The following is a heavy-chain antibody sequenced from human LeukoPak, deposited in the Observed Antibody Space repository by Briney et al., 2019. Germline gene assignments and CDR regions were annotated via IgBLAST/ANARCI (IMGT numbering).Heavy chain of an antibody. CDR1: GGSFSGYY. CDR3: ARETGIRGYCSSTSCSYYMDV. CDR2: INHSGST. V-gene: IGHV4-34*01. Sequence: PSETLSLTCAVYGGSFSGYYWSWIRQPPGKGLEWTGEINHSGSTNYNPSLKSRVTISVDTSKNQFSLKLSSVTAADTAVYYCARETGIRGYCSSTSCSYYMDVWGKGTTVTVSS. D-gene: IGHD2-2*01. J-gene: IGHJ6*03.